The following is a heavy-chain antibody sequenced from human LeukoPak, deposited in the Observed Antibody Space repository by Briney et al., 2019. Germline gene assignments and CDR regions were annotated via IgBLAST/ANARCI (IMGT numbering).Heavy chain of an antibody. CDR3: ASVYNSGWNFHY. D-gene: IGHD6-19*01. CDR1: GYTFTAYY. V-gene: IGHV1-2*02. Sequence: ASVKVSCKASGYTFTAYYLHWVRQAPGQGLEWMGWINPNTGGTNYAQKFQGRVTMARDTSISTAYIELSRLKSDDTAVYYCASVYNSGWNFHYWGQGTLVTVSS. J-gene: IGHJ4*02. CDR2: INPNTGGT.